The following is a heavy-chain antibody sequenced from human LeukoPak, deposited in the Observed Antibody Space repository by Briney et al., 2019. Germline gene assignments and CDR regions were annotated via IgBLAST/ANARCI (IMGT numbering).Heavy chain of an antibody. Sequence: GGSLRLSCAASGFTFSSYWMHWVRQAPGKGLVWVPRINSDGSSTAYADSVKGRFTISRDNAQNTLYLHMNSLRDEDTAVYYCAREGPDSSGYYSDYWGQGTLVTVSS. CDR1: GFTFSSYW. D-gene: IGHD3-22*01. CDR3: AREGPDSSGYYSDY. V-gene: IGHV3-74*01. CDR2: INSDGSST. J-gene: IGHJ4*02.